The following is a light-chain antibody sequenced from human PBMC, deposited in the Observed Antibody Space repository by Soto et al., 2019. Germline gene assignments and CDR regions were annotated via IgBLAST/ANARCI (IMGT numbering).Light chain of an antibody. J-gene: IGLJ2*01. CDR1: SSDVGDYNY. CDR3: SSYTSSSTRV. CDR2: EVS. V-gene: IGLV2-14*01. Sequence: QSVLTQPASVSGSPGQSITISCTGTSSDVGDYNYVSWYQQHPGKAPKLMIYEVSNRPSGVSNRFSGSKSGNTASLTISGLQAEDEADYYCSSYTSSSTRVFGGGTKVTVL.